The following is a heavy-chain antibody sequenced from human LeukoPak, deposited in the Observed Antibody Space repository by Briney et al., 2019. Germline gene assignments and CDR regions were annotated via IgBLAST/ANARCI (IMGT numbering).Heavy chain of an antibody. Sequence: PGGSLRLSCAASGFTFSSYAMHWVRQAPGKGLEWVAVISYDGSNKYYADSVKGRFTISRDNSKNTLYLQMNSLRAGDTAVYYCARGTGNIVLMVYACLDYWGQGTLVTVSS. CDR2: ISYDGSNK. D-gene: IGHD2-8*01. V-gene: IGHV3-30-3*01. J-gene: IGHJ4*02. CDR1: GFTFSSYA. CDR3: ARGTGNIVLMVYACLDY.